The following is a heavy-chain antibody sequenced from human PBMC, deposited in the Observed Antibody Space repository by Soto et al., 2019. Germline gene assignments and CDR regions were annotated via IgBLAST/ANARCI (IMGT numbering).Heavy chain of an antibody. D-gene: IGHD6-19*01. CDR2: INHSGST. J-gene: IGHJ4*02. Sequence: QVQLQQWGAGLLKPSETLSLTCAVYGGSFSGYYWSWIRQPPGKGLEWIGEINHSGSTNYNPSLKSRVTITVDTSKNQFSLKLSSVTAADTAVYYCARGESEQWRQAGFDYWGQGTLVTVSS. CDR3: ARGESEQWRQAGFDY. V-gene: IGHV4-34*01. CDR1: GGSFSGYY.